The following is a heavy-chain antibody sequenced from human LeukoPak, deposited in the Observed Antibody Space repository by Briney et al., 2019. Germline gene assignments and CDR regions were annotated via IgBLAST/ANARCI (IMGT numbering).Heavy chain of an antibody. J-gene: IGHJ4*02. Sequence: GGSLRLSCAASGFTFSSYSMNWVRQAPGKGLEWVSFIFRSSSYIYYADSVKGRFNISRDNAKNSLYLQMNSLRAEDTAVYYCARSIPNRQMATIIPPDYWGQGTLVTVSS. CDR1: GFTFSSYS. CDR2: IFRSSSYI. D-gene: IGHD5-24*01. CDR3: ARSIPNRQMATIIPPDY. V-gene: IGHV3-21*01.